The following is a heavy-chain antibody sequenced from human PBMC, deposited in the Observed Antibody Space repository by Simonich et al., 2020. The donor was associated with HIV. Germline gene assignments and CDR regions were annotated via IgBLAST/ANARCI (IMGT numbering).Heavy chain of an antibody. J-gene: IGHJ3*02. Sequence: QVQLQQWGAGLLKPSETLSLTCAVYGGSFSDYYWTWIRQPPGKGLEWIGEINHRGSTNYNPSLKSRVTISVDTSKNQFSLKLSSVTAADTAVYYCARGRATVTDAFDIWGQGTMVTVSS. CDR2: INHRGST. CDR3: ARGRATVTDAFDI. V-gene: IGHV4-34*01. CDR1: GGSFSDYY. D-gene: IGHD4-17*01.